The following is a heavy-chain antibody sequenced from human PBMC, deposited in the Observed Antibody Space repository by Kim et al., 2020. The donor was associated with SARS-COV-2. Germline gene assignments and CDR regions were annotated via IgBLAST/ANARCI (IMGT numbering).Heavy chain of an antibody. Sequence: GGSLRLSCAASGFTFSSYWMYWVRQAPGKGLVWVSYINSDGSSTSYADSVKGRFTISRDNAKNTLYLQMNSLRAEDTAVYYCARDPPGGGYAADYWGQGILVTVSS. D-gene: IGHD2-2*01. CDR3: ARDPPGGGYAADY. CDR1: GFTFSSYW. CDR2: INSDGSST. V-gene: IGHV3-74*01. J-gene: IGHJ4*02.